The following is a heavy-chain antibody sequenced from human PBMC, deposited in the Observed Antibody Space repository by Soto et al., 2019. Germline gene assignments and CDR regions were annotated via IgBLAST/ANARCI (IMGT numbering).Heavy chain of an antibody. J-gene: IGHJ4*02. D-gene: IGHD6-25*01. V-gene: IGHV4-39*01. CDR2: VYHSGAT. Sequence: QLQLLESGPGLVKPSETLSLTCTVSGGSISSDSFYWAWFRQPPGKGLEWIGSVYHSGATYYRPSLKSRVTISVDTSNNQFSLKVTSVTAADTALYYCARQSGVKGPANYWGQGNLVTVSS. CDR3: ARQSGVKGPANY. CDR1: GGSISSDSFY.